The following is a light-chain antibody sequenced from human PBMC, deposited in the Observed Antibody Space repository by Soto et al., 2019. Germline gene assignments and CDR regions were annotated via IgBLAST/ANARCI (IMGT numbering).Light chain of an antibody. CDR2: AAS. Sequence: EVVMTQSPATLSVSPGDKVSLSCRANQTISNMLAWYQQKPGQAPRLLIYAASNRATGIPARFSGSGSGTDFTLTISSLEPEDFAVYYCQQRSNWPTFGPGTKVD. V-gene: IGKV3-11*01. J-gene: IGKJ3*01. CDR3: QQRSNWPT. CDR1: QTISNM.